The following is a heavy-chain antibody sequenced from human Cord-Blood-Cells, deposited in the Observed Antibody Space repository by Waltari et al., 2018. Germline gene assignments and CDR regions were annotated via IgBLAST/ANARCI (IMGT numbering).Heavy chain of an antibody. CDR2: RSYDGSNK. D-gene: IGHD3-22*01. CDR1: GFTFSSYG. Sequence: QVQLVESGGGVVQPGRSLRLSCAASGFTFSSYGMHWVGQAPGKGLEWVAVRSYDGSNKYYADSVKGRFTISRDNSKNTLYLQMNSLRAEDTAVYYCAKVPYYDSSGDAFDIWGQGTMVTVSS. V-gene: IGHV3-30*18. CDR3: AKVPYYDSSGDAFDI. J-gene: IGHJ3*02.